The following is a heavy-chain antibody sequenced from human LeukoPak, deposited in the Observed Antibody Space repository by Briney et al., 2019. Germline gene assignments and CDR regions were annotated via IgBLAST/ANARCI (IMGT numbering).Heavy chain of an antibody. CDR2: MNPNSGNT. D-gene: IGHD2-21*01. CDR3: ARSSSVTIPGYYFDY. Sequence: GASVKVPCKASGGTFTSYDINWVRQATGQGLEWMGWMNPNSGNTGYAQKFQGRVTITRNTSISTAYMELSSLRSEDTAVYYCARSSSVTIPGYYFDYWGQGTLVTVSS. J-gene: IGHJ4*02. CDR1: GGTFTSYD. V-gene: IGHV1-8*03.